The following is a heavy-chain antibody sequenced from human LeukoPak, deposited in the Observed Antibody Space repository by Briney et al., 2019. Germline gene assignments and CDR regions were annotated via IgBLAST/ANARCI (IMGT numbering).Heavy chain of an antibody. CDR1: GYTFTSYG. D-gene: IGHD1-1*01. Sequence: ASVKVSFKASGYTFTSYGISWVRQAPGQGLDWVGWITAYNGNTNYAQKLQGRVTMTTDTSTSTADMEQRSSIADDSAVYCCPQLNAPEGFDLWGQGTMVTVSS. CDR2: ITAYNGNT. CDR3: PQLNAPEGFDL. J-gene: IGHJ3*01. V-gene: IGHV1-18*01.